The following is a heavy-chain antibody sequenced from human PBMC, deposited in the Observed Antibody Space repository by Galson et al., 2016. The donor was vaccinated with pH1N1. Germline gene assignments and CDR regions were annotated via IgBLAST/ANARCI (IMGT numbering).Heavy chain of an antibody. D-gene: IGHD6-13*01. CDR1: GFNFNNYG. CDR3: AKDLPNSWDFDS. CDR2: VNGAGRVT. V-gene: IGHV3-23*01. J-gene: IGHJ4*02. Sequence: SLRLSCAASGFNFNNYGMTWVRQAPGRGLEWVSNVNGAGRVTYYADSVKGRFTISRDNSKNTMYLHMNNLSAEDTAVYYCAKDLPNSWDFDSWGQGTRVTVSS.